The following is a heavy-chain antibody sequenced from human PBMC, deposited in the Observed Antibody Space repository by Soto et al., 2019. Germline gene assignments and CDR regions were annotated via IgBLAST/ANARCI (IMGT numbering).Heavy chain of an antibody. CDR2: VSYDGSNK. D-gene: IGHD6-6*01. CDR3: AKDPRGDSSSFGPAAY. Sequence: GGSLRLSCAASGFTLSSYGMHWVRQAPGKGLEWVAVVSYDGSNKYYADSVKGRFTISRDNSKNTLYLQMNSLRAEDTAVHYCAKDPRGDSSSFGPAAYWGQGTLVTVSS. CDR1: GFTLSSYG. J-gene: IGHJ4*02. V-gene: IGHV3-30*18.